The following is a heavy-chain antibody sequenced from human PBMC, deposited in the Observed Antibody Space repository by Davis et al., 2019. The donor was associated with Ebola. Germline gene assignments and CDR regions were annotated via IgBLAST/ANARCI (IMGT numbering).Heavy chain of an antibody. CDR3: ARHDYGDSHFDY. CDR2: ISGSGGST. V-gene: IGHV3-23*01. D-gene: IGHD4-17*01. CDR1: GFTFSSYA. J-gene: IGHJ4*02. Sequence: GESLKISCAASGFTFSSYAMSWVRQAPGKGLEWVSAISGSGGSTYYADSVMGRFTISRDNSKNTLYLQMNSLRAEDTAVYYCARHDYGDSHFDYWGQGTLVTVSS.